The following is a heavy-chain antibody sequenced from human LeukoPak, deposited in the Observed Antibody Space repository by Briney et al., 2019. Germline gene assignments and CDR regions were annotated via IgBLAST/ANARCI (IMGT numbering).Heavy chain of an antibody. CDR3: ARDQYDYYGSGSLPGYMDV. V-gene: IGHV4-4*07. Sequence: SETLSLTCTVSGGSISSYYWSWIRQPAGKGLELIGRIYTSGSTNYNPSLKSRVTMSVDTSKNQFSLKLSSVTAADTAVYYCARDQYDYYGSGSLPGYMDVWGKGTTVTVSS. CDR1: GGSISSYY. J-gene: IGHJ6*03. CDR2: IYTSGST. D-gene: IGHD3-10*01.